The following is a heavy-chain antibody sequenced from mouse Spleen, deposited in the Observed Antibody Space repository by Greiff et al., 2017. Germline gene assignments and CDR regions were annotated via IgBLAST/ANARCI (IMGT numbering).Heavy chain of an antibody. CDR3: ARSLAYYGNYYFDY. J-gene: IGHJ2*01. V-gene: IGHV7-3*01. CDR2: IRNKANGYTT. Sequence: EVKLMESGGGLVQPGGSLSLSCAASGFTFTDYYMSWVRQPPGKALEWLGFIRNKANGYTTEYSASVKGRFTISRDNSQSILYLQMNALRAEDSATYYCARSLAYYGNYYFDYWGQGTTLTVSS. CDR1: GFTFTDYY. D-gene: IGHD2-10*01.